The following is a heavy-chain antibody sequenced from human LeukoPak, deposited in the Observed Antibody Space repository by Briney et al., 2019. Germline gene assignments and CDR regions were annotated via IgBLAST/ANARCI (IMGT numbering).Heavy chain of an antibody. CDR2: LYHSGTT. V-gene: IGHV4-38-2*01. CDR1: GDSFSGYY. D-gene: IGHD6-19*01. CDR3: ARVDSSGWRGINWFDP. J-gene: IGHJ5*02. Sequence: SETLSLTCAVYGDSFSGYYWGCIRQPPGKGLEWIGSLYHSGTTYYNPSLKSRVTISVDTSKNQFSLKLRSVTAADTAVYYCARVDSSGWRGINWFDPWGQGTLVTVSS.